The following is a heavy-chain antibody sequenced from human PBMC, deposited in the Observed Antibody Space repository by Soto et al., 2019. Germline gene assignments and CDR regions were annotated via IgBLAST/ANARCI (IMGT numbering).Heavy chain of an antibody. J-gene: IGHJ4*02. CDR2: VYHTGNT. D-gene: IGHD1-20*01. CDR1: GVSVTGYY. CDR3: AREQYNWKL. V-gene: IGHV4-59*02. Sequence: SDTLSLTCSVSGVSVTGYYWTWIRHAPGKGLEWVDYVYHTGNTYYNPSLKSRVTISLDTSKNQVSLRLRSVTAADTAVYYCAREQYNWKLWGQGTLVTVSS.